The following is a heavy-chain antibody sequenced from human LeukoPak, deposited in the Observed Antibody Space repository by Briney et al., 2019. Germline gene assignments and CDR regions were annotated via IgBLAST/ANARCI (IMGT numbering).Heavy chain of an antibody. CDR2: INSDGSST. J-gene: IGHJ4*02. CDR3: ARGSTYYDSSGQVPFDY. V-gene: IGHV3-74*01. Sequence: GGSLRLSCAASGFTFSSYWMHWVRQAPGKGLVWVSRINSDGSSTSYADSVEGRFTISRDNAKNSLYLQMNSLRAEDTAVYYCARGSTYYDSSGQVPFDYWGQGTLVTVSS. D-gene: IGHD3-22*01. CDR1: GFTFSSYW.